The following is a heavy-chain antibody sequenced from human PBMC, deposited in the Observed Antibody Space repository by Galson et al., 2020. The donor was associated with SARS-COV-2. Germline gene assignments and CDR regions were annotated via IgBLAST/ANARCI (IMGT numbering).Heavy chain of an antibody. Sequence: GGSLRLSCAASGFTFSSYWMHWVRQAPGKGLVWVSRIYSEGSSTSYADSVKGRFTISGDDAKNTLYLHMSSLRAEDTAVYYCARVDMRNDYFDYWGQGTLVTVSS. V-gene: IGHV3-74*01. CDR2: IYSEGSST. D-gene: IGHD3-16*01. CDR1: GFTFSSYW. J-gene: IGHJ4*02. CDR3: ARVDMRNDYFDY.